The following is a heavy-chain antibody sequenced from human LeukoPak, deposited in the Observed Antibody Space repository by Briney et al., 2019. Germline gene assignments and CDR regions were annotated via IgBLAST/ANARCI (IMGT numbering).Heavy chain of an antibody. Sequence: SETLSLPCVVSGGSFSGYYWSWIRQPPGKGLEWIGEINHSGSTNYNPSLKSRVTISIDTSKNQFSLKLSSVTAADTAVYYCAREIISTLDYWGQGTLVTVSS. V-gene: IGHV4-34*01. CDR1: GGSFSGYY. CDR2: INHSGST. CDR3: AREIISTLDY. J-gene: IGHJ4*02. D-gene: IGHD5/OR15-5a*01.